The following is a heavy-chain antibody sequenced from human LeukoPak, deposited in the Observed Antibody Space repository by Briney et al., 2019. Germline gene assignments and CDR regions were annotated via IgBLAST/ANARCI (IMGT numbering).Heavy chain of an antibody. Sequence: GRSLRLSCAASGFTFSSYGMRWVRQAPGKGLEWVAVIWYDGSNKYYADSVKGRFTISRDNSKNTLYLQMNSLRAEDTAVYYCARGSGSYARFDYWGQGTLVTVSS. CDR3: ARGSGSYARFDY. J-gene: IGHJ4*02. D-gene: IGHD1-26*01. V-gene: IGHV3-33*01. CDR1: GFTFSSYG. CDR2: IWYDGSNK.